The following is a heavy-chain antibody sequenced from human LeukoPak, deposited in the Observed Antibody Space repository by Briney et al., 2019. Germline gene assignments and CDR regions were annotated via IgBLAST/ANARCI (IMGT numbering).Heavy chain of an antibody. CDR1: GGSISSHY. V-gene: IGHV4-59*11. J-gene: IGHJ4*02. Sequence: SETLSLTCTVSGGSISSHYWSWIRQPPGKGLEWIGYIYYSGSTNYNPSLKSRVTISVDTSKTQFSLKLSSVTAADTAVYYCARDTRDYGDYVFDYWGQGTLVTVSS. CDR3: ARDTRDYGDYVFDY. D-gene: IGHD4-17*01. CDR2: IYYSGST.